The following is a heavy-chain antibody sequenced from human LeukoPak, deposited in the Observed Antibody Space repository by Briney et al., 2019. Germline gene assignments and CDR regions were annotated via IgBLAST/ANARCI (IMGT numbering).Heavy chain of an antibody. V-gene: IGHV3-30*18. CDR3: AKEFYGSGTHGGDY. Sequence: GGSLRLSCAASGFTFSSYGMHWVRQAPGKGLEWVAVISYDGSNKYYADSVKGRFTISRDNSKNTLYLQMNSLRAEDTAVYYCAKEFYGSGTHGGDYWGQGTLVTVSS. CDR2: ISYDGSNK. CDR1: GFTFSSYG. D-gene: IGHD3-10*01. J-gene: IGHJ4*02.